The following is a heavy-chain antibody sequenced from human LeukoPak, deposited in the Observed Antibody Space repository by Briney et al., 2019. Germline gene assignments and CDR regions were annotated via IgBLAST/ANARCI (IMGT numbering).Heavy chain of an antibody. CDR1: GFTFSNYA. D-gene: IGHD2-2*01. CDR2: IRYDGSNK. Sequence: QLGGSLRLSCAASGFTFSNYAMHWVRQAPGKGLEWVAVIRYDGSNKYYAGSVKGRFTISRDNSKNTLYLQMNSLRAEDTAVYYCAKDGTDEYQLLFSYYYYYMDVWGKGTTVTVSS. V-gene: IGHV3-30*02. CDR3: AKDGTDEYQLLFSYYYYYMDV. J-gene: IGHJ6*03.